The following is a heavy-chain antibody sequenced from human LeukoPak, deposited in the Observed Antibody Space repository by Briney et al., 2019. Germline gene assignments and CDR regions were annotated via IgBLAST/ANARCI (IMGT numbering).Heavy chain of an antibody. Sequence: SQTLSLTCTVSGDSIDSRGYYWTWIRQHPEKGLEWIGNIHYTGSIDDNPSLRSRLILSVDTSKNEFSLRLSSVTAADTAVYFCARVRWGAEINSFDYWGQGTLVTVSS. D-gene: IGHD1-26*01. J-gene: IGHJ4*02. CDR2: IHYTGSI. CDR1: GDSIDSRGYY. V-gene: IGHV4-31*03. CDR3: ARVRWGAEINSFDY.